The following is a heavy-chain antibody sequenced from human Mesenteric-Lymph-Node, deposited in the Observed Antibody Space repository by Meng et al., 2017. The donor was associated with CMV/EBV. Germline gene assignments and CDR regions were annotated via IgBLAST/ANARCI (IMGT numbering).Heavy chain of an antibody. V-gene: IGHV1-8*02. Sequence: ASAKVSCKASGYPFISYHINWVRQATGQGLEWRGWMNPNSGNTGYPQKFQGRVTMTRNTSISTAYMELSSLRPEDTTVYYCARDPETLPEVPAALDYWGQGTLVTVSS. D-gene: IGHD2-2*01. J-gene: IGHJ4*02. CDR2: MNPNSGNT. CDR1: GYPFISYH. CDR3: ARDPETLPEVPAALDY.